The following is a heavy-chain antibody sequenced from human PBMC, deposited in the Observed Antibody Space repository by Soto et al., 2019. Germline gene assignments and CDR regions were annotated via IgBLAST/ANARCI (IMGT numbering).Heavy chain of an antibody. CDR3: AKNVEMATILPAFDI. V-gene: IGHV3-30*18. CDR2: ISYDGSNK. CDR1: GFTFSSYG. D-gene: IGHD5-12*01. Sequence: GGSLRLSCAASGFTFSSYGMHWVRQAPGKGLEWVAVISYDGSNKYYADSVKGRFTISRDNSKNTLYLQMNSLRAEDTAVYYCAKNVEMATILPAFDIWGQGTMVTVSS. J-gene: IGHJ3*02.